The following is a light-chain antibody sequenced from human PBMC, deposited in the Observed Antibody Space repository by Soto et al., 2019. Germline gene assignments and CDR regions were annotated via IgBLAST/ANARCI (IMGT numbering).Light chain of an antibody. CDR3: QTWGTGIHVV. J-gene: IGLJ2*01. Sequence: QLVLTQSPSASASLGASVKLTCTLSSGHSSYAIAWHQQQSERGPRYLMKVNSDGSHNKGDGIPDRFSGSSSGAERYLTISSLQSEDEADYYCQTWGTGIHVVFGGGTKLTVL. CDR2: VNSDGSH. CDR1: SGHSSYA. V-gene: IGLV4-69*01.